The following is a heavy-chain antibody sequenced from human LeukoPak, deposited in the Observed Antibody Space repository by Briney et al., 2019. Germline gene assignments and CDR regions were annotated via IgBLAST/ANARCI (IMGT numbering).Heavy chain of an antibody. CDR3: ARVTTVTRGAFDI. CDR2: ISSSGSTI. V-gene: IGHV3-48*03. CDR1: GFTFSSYE. J-gene: IGHJ3*02. D-gene: IGHD4-17*01. Sequence: GGSLRLSCAASGFTFSSYEMNWVRQAPGKGLEWASYISSSGSTIYYADSVKGRFTISRDNAKNSLYLQMNSLRAEDTAVYYCARVTTVTRGAFDIWGQGTMVTVSS.